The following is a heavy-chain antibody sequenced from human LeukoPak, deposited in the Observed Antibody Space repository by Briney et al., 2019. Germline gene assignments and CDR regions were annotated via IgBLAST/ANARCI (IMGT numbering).Heavy chain of an antibody. Sequence: GGSLRLSCAASGFTFSNAWMSWVRQAPGKGLEWVGRIKSKTDGGTTDYAAPVKGRFTISRDDSKNTLYLQMNSLKTEDTAVYYCTTRDYYDSSGYTDYWGQGTLVTASS. CDR1: GFTFSNAW. D-gene: IGHD3-22*01. CDR2: IKSKTDGGTT. J-gene: IGHJ4*02. CDR3: TTRDYYDSSGYTDY. V-gene: IGHV3-15*01.